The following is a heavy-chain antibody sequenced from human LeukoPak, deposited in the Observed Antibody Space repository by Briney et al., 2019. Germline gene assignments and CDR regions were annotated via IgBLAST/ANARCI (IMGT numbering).Heavy chain of an antibody. CDR1: GFTFSSYG. D-gene: IGHD1-26*01. CDR2: ISYDGTNK. V-gene: IGHV3-30*03. Sequence: GGSLRLSCAASGFTFSSYGMHWVRQAPGKGLEWVAVISYDGTNKDYADSVKGRFTISRDNSKNTLYLQMNSLRAEDTAVYYCARDLSGSYTCDYWGQGTLVTVSS. J-gene: IGHJ4*02. CDR3: ARDLSGSYTCDY.